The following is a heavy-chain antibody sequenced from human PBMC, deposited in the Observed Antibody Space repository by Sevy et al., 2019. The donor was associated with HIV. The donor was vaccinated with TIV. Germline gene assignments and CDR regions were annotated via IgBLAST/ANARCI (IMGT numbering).Heavy chain of an antibody. Sequence: GGSLRLSCAASGFTFSSYSMNWVRQAPGKGLEWVSSISSSSSYIYYADSVKGRFTISRDNAKNSLYLQMNSLRAEDTAVYYCARDGGRITVVRGVKHFDYWGQGTLVTVSS. J-gene: IGHJ4*02. CDR3: ARDGGRITVVRGVKHFDY. CDR2: ISSSSSYI. CDR1: GFTFSSYS. V-gene: IGHV3-21*01. D-gene: IGHD3-10*01.